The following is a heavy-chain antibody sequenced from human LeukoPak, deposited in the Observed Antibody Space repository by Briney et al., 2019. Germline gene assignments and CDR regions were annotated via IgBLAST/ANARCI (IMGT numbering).Heavy chain of an antibody. CDR2: IQYHGSNK. Sequence: QPGGSLRLSCAASGFTFSTYGMHWLRQAPGRGLEWVTFIQYHGSNKYYADSLKGRFTISRDDSKNTLYLQMNSLRPEDTALYYCAREVFERSGTFDFWGQGTLVTVSS. J-gene: IGHJ4*02. V-gene: IGHV3-30*02. CDR3: AREVFERSGTFDF. CDR1: GFTFSTYG. D-gene: IGHD1-26*01.